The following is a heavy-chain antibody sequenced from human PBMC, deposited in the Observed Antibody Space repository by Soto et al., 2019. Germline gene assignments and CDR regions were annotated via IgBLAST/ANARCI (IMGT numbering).Heavy chain of an antibody. J-gene: IGHJ4*02. CDR3: ARRGGGDSLFDS. D-gene: IGHD4-17*01. V-gene: IGHV4-39*01. CDR1: GGSFSSRNYY. Sequence: PSETLSLTCTVSGGSFSSRNYYWGWIRQSPGKGLEWIGNIFYGGGSGVAYYSPSLKSRVTISVDTSKNQFSLNMRSLTAADTAVYFCARRGGGDSLFDSWGQGKLVTVSS. CDR2: IFYGGGSGVA.